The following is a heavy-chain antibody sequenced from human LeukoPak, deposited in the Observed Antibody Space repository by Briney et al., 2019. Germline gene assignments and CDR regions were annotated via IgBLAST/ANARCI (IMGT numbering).Heavy chain of an antibody. D-gene: IGHD3-22*01. CDR2: IKQDGSEK. J-gene: IGHJ3*02. Sequence: GGSLRLSCAASGFTFSSYWMSWVRQAPGKGLEWVANIKQDGSEKYYVDSVKGRFTIPRDNAKNSLYLQMNSLRAEDTAVYFCARVSRHYYDSSGPSAFDIWGQGTMVTVSS. V-gene: IGHV3-7*01. CDR3: ARVSRHYYDSSGPSAFDI. CDR1: GFTFSSYW.